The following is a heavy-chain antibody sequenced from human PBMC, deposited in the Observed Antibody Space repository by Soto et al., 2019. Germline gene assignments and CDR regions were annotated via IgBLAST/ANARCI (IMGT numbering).Heavy chain of an antibody. V-gene: IGHV1-2*04. CDR2: INPNSGGT. CDR1: GYTFTGYY. J-gene: IGHJ6*03. CDR3: ARGLRYYGSGSHLGYYYYMDV. D-gene: IGHD3-10*01. Sequence: ASVKVSCKASGYTFTGYYMHWVRQAPGQGLEWMGWINPNSGGTNYAQKFQGWVTMTRDTSISTAYMELSRLRSDDTAVYYCARGLRYYGSGSHLGYYYYMDVWGKGTTVTVSS.